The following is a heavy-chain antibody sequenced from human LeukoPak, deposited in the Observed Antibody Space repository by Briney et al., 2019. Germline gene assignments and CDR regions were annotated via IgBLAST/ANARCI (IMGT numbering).Heavy chain of an antibody. V-gene: IGHV3-23*01. Sequence: GGSLRLSCAASGFTFSSYGMSWVRQAPGKGLEWVSAISGSGGSTYYAGSVKGRFTISRDNSKNSLYLQMNSLRAEDTAVYYCARDEVGGLWFNFDYWGQGTLVTVSS. CDR3: ARDEVGGLWFNFDY. CDR2: ISGSGGST. CDR1: GFTFSSYG. J-gene: IGHJ4*02. D-gene: IGHD5-18*01.